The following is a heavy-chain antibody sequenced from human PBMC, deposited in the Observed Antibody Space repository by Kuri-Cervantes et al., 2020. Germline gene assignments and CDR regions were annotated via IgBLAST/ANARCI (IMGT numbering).Heavy chain of an antibody. Sequence: GESLKISCAASGFTFSSYWMHWVRQAPGKGLVWVSRVNSDGSGTSYADSVKGRFTISRDNAKNTLYLQMNSLRDEDTAVYYCARDYYGSETYYTPYYYGMVVWGQGTTVTVSS. J-gene: IGHJ6*02. D-gene: IGHD3-10*01. V-gene: IGHV3-74*01. CDR2: VNSDGSGT. CDR1: GFTFSSYW. CDR3: ARDYYGSETYYTPYYYGMVV.